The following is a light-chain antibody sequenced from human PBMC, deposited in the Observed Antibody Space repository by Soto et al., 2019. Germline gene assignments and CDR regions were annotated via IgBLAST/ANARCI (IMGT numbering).Light chain of an antibody. CDR3: QQRSNWLT. Sequence: EIVLTQSPATLSLSPGERATLSCRASQSVSSYLAWYQQKPGQAPRLLIYDASNRATGIPARFSGSGSGTAFTLTISRLEPDDFAVYYCQQRSNWLTFGGGTKVEIK. V-gene: IGKV3-11*01. CDR1: QSVSSY. J-gene: IGKJ4*01. CDR2: DAS.